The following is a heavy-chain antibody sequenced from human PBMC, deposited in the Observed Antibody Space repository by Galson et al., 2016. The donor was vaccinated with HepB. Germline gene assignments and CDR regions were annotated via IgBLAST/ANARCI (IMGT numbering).Heavy chain of an antibody. CDR1: GGSISSTPW. Sequence: SETLSLTCAVSGGSISSTPWWTWVRQAPGKGLEWIGEIYHSGSTNYNSSLQSRVTISVDKSKNKFSLILTSVTDADTAVYYCARNEGLGRGLDYWGQGTRVTVSS. J-gene: IGHJ4*02. CDR3: ARNEGLGRGLDY. V-gene: IGHV4-4*02. CDR2: IYHSGST. D-gene: IGHD2-15*01.